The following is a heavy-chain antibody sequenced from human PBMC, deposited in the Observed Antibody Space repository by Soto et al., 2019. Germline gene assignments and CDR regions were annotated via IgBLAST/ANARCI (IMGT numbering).Heavy chain of an antibody. D-gene: IGHD5-18*01. CDR3: ARKNTAMVHNWFDP. Sequence: PSETLSLTCTVSGGSISSGGYYWSWIRQYPGKGLEWIGYIYYSGSTYYNPSLKSRVTISVDTSKNQFSLKLSSVTAADTAVYYCARKNTAMVHNWFDPWGQGTLVTVSS. CDR2: IYYSGST. V-gene: IGHV4-31*03. J-gene: IGHJ5*02. CDR1: GGSISSGGYY.